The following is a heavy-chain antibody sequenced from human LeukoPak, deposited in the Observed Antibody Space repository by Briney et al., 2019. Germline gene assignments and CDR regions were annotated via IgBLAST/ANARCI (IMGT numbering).Heavy chain of an antibody. V-gene: IGHV1-69*06. D-gene: IGHD6-19*01. J-gene: IGHJ4*02. Sequence: SVKVSCKASGGTFSSYAISWVRQAPGQGLEWMGGIIPIFGTANYAQKFQGRVTITADKSTSTAYMELSSLRSEDTAVYYCARLPNGGIAVAGMNYWGQGTLVTVSS. CDR3: ARLPNGGIAVAGMNY. CDR2: IIPIFGTA. CDR1: GGTFSSYA.